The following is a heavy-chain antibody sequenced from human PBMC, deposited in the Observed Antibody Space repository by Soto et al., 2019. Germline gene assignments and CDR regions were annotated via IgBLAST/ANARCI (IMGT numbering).Heavy chain of an antibody. D-gene: IGHD3-22*01. CDR2: ISGSGGST. CDR1: GFTFSSYA. CDR3: AKDSLYYDSSGYYGY. Sequence: GGSLRLSCAASGFTFSSYAMSWVRQAPGKGLEWVSAISGSGGSTYYADPVKGRFTISRDNSKNTLYLQMNSLRAEDTAVYYCAKDSLYYDSSGYYGYWGQGTLVTVSS. J-gene: IGHJ4*02. V-gene: IGHV3-23*01.